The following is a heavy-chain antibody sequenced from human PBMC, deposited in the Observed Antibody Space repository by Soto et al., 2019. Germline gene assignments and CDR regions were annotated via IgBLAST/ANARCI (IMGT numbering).Heavy chain of an antibody. V-gene: IGHV4-4*07. Sequence: SENLCLTCTVSGGSISSYYVSWIRQSAGKGLEWIGRIDTSGTTNYNPSLKSRVTMSVDASKNHFSLNLSSVTAADTAVYYCAIGPRCYVYYHVMDFSSQGTTVTVSS. J-gene: IGHJ6*02. CDR2: IDTSGTT. CDR1: GGSISSYY. CDR3: AIGPRCYVYYHVMDF. D-gene: IGHD3-10*01.